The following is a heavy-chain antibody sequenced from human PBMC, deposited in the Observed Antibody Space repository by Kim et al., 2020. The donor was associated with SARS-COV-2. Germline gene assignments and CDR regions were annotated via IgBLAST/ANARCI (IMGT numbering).Heavy chain of an antibody. Sequence: SETLSLTCTVSGGSISSYYWSWIRQPPGKGLEWIGYIYYSGSTNYNPSLKSRVTISVDTSKNQFSLKLSSVTAADTAVYYCARARYCSGGSCYSIGRGYYFDYWGQGTLVTVSS. CDR2: IYYSGST. J-gene: IGHJ4*02. CDR1: GGSISSYY. V-gene: IGHV4-59*01. D-gene: IGHD2-15*01. CDR3: ARARYCSGGSCYSIGRGYYFDY.